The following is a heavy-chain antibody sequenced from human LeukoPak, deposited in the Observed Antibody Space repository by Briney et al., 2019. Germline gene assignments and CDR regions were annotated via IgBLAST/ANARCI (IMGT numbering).Heavy chain of an antibody. CDR3: VPCHYDSSHYRRFGYFDY. J-gene: IGHJ4*02. CDR1: GFTFTTYD. Sequence: WGSLRLSCAASGFTFTTYDISWVRQAAGKGLEWVAFVSGSGGSTYYADSVKGRFTVSRDNSKNSLYLQMNSLRAEDTAVYYWVPCHYDSSHYRRFGYFDYWGQGTLVTVSS. V-gene: IGHV3-23*01. D-gene: IGHD3-22*01. CDR2: VSGSGGST.